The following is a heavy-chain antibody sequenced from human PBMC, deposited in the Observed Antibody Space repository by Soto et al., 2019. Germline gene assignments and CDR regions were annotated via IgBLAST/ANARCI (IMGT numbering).Heavy chain of an antibody. CDR2: ISSSSSTI. D-gene: IGHD4-17*01. CDR1: GFTFSSYS. J-gene: IGHJ6*02. V-gene: IGHV3-48*02. CDR3: ARDQDGDYGYYYYGMDV. Sequence: PGGSLRLSCAASGFTFSSYSMNWVRQAPGKGLEWVSYISSSSSTIYYADSVKGRFTISRDNAKNSLYLQMNSLRDEDTAVYYCARDQDGDYGYYYYGMDVWGQGTTVTVSS.